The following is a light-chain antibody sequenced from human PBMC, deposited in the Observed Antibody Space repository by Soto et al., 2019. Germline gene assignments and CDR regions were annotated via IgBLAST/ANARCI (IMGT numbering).Light chain of an antibody. CDR1: QDISNY. V-gene: IGKV1-33*01. CDR3: QHYDNLPFT. Sequence: DIQMTQSPSSLSASVGDRVTITCQASQDISNYLNWYQQKAGKAPKLLIYDASNLETGVPSRFSRSGSGTDFTFTISILQPEDIATYYCQHYDNLPFTFAGGTKVEIK. CDR2: DAS. J-gene: IGKJ4*01.